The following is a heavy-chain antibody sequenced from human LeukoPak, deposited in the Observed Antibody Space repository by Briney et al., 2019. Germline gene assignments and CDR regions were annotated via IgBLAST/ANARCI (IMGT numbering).Heavy chain of an antibody. D-gene: IGHD2-2*01. CDR2: INPNSGGT. Sequence: ASVKVSCKASGYTFTGYYMHWVRQAPGQGLEWMGWINPNSGGTNYAQKFQGRVTMTRDTSISTAYMELSRLRSDDTAVYYCARDLGYCSSTSCLDAFDIWGQGTMVTVSS. J-gene: IGHJ3*02. V-gene: IGHV1-2*02. CDR1: GYTFTGYY. CDR3: ARDLGYCSSTSCLDAFDI.